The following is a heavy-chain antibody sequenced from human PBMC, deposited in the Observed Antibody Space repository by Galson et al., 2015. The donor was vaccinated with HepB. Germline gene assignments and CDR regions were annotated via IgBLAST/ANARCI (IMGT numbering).Heavy chain of an antibody. Sequence: SLRLSCAASGFSFSSYAMHWVRQAPGKGLERVALISFHGNSKYYADSEKGRFTMSRDNSNNTVFLEMNSLRPEDTAVYYCAKARPEYYYGSGSLFDFCGQGALVTVSS. J-gene: IGHJ4*02. CDR2: ISFHGNSK. CDR3: AKARPEYYYGSGSLFDF. D-gene: IGHD3-10*01. V-gene: IGHV3-30-3*02. CDR1: GFSFSSYA.